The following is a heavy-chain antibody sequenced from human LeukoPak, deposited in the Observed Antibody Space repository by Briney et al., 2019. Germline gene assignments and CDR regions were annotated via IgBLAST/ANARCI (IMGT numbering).Heavy chain of an antibody. CDR2: ISYDGANK. CDR3: ARVRMSGWTLGYAFDI. Sequence: PGGSLRLSCAASGFTFSSYAMHWVRQAPGKGLEWVAAISYDGANKYYVDSVKGRFTISRDNSKNTLYLQMNSLRAEDTAVYYCARVRMSGWTLGYAFDIWGQGTMVTVSS. D-gene: IGHD6-19*01. CDR1: GFTFSSYA. J-gene: IGHJ3*02. V-gene: IGHV3-30*04.